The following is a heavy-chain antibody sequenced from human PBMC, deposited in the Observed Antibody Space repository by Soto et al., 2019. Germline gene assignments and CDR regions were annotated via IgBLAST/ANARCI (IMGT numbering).Heavy chain of an antibody. CDR1: EFKFVDYA. J-gene: IGHJ4*02. CDR3: AKDSYNWNYYYFDY. Sequence: GGSIRVSSGAAEFKFVDYAVSWVRQAPGKGLEWVSAISGTGGTTYYADSVKGRFTISRDNSKNTLYLQMNSLRAEDTAVYYCAKDSYNWNYYYFDYWGQGTLVTVSS. D-gene: IGHD1-7*01. CDR2: ISGTGGTT. V-gene: IGHV3-23*01.